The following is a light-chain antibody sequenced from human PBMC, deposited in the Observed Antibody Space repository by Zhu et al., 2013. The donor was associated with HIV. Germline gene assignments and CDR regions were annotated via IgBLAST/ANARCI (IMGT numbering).Light chain of an antibody. CDR2: GSF. Sequence: DIVLTQSPDTLSLSPGERATLSCRASQPVSSNFLAWYQQKPGQAPRLLIYGSFNRATGIPDRFSGSGSGTDFTLSISRLEPEDFAVYYCQQYDTSPLTFGGGTTVEIK. CDR3: QQYDTSPLT. V-gene: IGKV3-20*01. J-gene: IGKJ4*01. CDR1: QPVSSNF.